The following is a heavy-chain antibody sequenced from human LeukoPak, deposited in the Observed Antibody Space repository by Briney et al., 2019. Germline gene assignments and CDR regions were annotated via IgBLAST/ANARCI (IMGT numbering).Heavy chain of an antibody. V-gene: IGHV3-7*01. D-gene: IGHD5-24*01. CDR3: ARSGSNGDDY. Sequence: GGSLRLSCAASGFTFSNYWMNWVRQAPGKGLEWVANIKQEGSDKNYVGSVRGRFTIPRDNAKNLLYLLMHSLRVEDTAVYYCARSGSNGDDYWGQGTLVTVSS. CDR1: GFTFSNYW. J-gene: IGHJ4*02. CDR2: IKQEGSDK.